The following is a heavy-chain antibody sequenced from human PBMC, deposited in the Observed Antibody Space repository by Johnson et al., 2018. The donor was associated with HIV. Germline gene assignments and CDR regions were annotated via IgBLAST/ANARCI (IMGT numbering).Heavy chain of an antibody. CDR2: IRSKAYGGTT. CDR3: TRLYSSGWYGSAFDI. J-gene: IGHJ3*02. V-gene: IGHV3-49*04. Sequence: VQLVESGGGLIQPGGSLRLSCAASGFTFGDYAMSWVRQAPGKGLEWVGFIRSKAYGGTTEYAASVKGRFIISRDDSKSIAYLQMNSLKTEDTAVYYCTRLYSSGWYGSAFDIWGQGTMVTVSS. CDR1: GFTFGDYA. D-gene: IGHD6-19*01.